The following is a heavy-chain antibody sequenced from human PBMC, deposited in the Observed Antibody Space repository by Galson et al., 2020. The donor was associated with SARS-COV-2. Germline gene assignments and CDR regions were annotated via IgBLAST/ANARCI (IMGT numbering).Heavy chain of an antibody. D-gene: IGHD6-19*01. Sequence: SQTLSLTCTVSGGSFNSYSHYWGWVRQSPGTGLEWIGSFCCGGSTYSNPSLKSRVTISVDMSKNQFFLKLTSVTAADTAVYYCARRGGWWYFDLWGRGTLVTVSS. V-gene: IGHV4-39*07. CDR1: GGSFNSYSHY. CDR2: FCCGGST. J-gene: IGHJ2*01. CDR3: ARRGGWWYFDL.